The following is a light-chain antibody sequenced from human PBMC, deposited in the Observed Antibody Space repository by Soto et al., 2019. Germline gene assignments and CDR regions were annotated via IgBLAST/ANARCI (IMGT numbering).Light chain of an antibody. J-gene: IGKJ2*02. V-gene: IGKV3-20*01. CDR2: DAA. Sequence: ETVLTQSPGTLSLSPGERATLSCRASQSFISTYLAWYQQKPRQAPRLLIFDAASMAPGIPDRYIGSGSGTDFTLPISRLEPEDFAVYFCQQYGTSPCTFGQGTKLEIK. CDR3: QQYGTSPCT. CDR1: QSFISTY.